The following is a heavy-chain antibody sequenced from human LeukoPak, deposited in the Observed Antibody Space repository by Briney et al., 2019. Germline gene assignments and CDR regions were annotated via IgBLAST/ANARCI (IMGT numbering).Heavy chain of an antibody. CDR2: ISWNSGSI. D-gene: IGHD6-6*01. V-gene: IGHV3-9*03. J-gene: IGHJ5*02. CDR1: GFTFDDYA. CDR3: AKGGYSSSSGWFDP. Sequence: GGSLRLSFSASGFTFDDYAMHWVRQAPGKGLEWVTGISWNSGSIGYPYSVKSRFTISRDHAQNSLYLQLNSLRAQDMALYYWAKGGYSSSSGWFDPWGQGTLVTLSS.